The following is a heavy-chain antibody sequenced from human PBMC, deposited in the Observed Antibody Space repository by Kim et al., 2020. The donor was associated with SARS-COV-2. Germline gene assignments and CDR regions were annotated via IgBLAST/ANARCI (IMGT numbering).Heavy chain of an antibody. D-gene: IGHD2-21*01. CDR3: ARIKIASSGGWFDP. Sequence: SETLSLTCTVSGGSISSDSYYWTWIRQPAGKELEWIGRIYSSGNTNYNPSLKSRLTLSVDTSKNQFSLKLSSVTAADTAVYYCARIKIASSGGWFDPWGQGTLVTVSS. CDR1: GGSISSDSYY. V-gene: IGHV4-61*02. J-gene: IGHJ5*02. CDR2: IYSSGNT.